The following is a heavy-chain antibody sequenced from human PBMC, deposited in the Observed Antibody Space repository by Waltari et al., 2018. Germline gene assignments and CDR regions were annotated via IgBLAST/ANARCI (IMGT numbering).Heavy chain of an antibody. CDR3: ARDGELSGAIPFDY. J-gene: IGHJ4*02. CDR2: IKGDGSVK. V-gene: IGHV3-7*01. CDR1: GFTFTTYW. Sequence: EVRLMESGGGLVQPGGSLRLSCAASGFTFTTYWMSWVRQAPGKGLEGVANIKGDGSVKHYVDSARGRFTISRDNARNSLYLQMDSLRDEDTAVYYCARDGELSGAIPFDYWGQGILVTVSS. D-gene: IGHD1-26*01.